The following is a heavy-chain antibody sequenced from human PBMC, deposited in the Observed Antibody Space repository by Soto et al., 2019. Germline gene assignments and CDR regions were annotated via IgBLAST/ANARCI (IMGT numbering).Heavy chain of an antibody. J-gene: IGHJ6*02. CDR1: GVSISSGGYS. CDR3: ARVPDV. Sequence: SETLSLTCAVSGVSISSGGYSWTWIRQPPGKGLEWIGYIYHSGSTYYNPSLKSRVTISVDRSKNQFSLKLSSVTAADTAVYYCARVPDVWGQGTTVTVSS. V-gene: IGHV4-30-2*01. CDR2: IYHSGST.